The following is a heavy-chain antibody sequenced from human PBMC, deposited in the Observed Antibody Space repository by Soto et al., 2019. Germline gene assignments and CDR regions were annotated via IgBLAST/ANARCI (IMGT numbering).Heavy chain of an antibody. V-gene: IGHV3-23*01. CDR3: AKGRDFGDNGDYYYGFDD. D-gene: IGHD4-17*01. CDR2: SGVNGRGT. Sequence: EVQLLESGGGLVQPGGSLRLSCIASGFTFRSYAMIWVRQTPGKGLEWVSASGVNGRGTYYADSVKGRFIISRDMLEGTPHLQMNRPKAEDTAVFFCAKGRDFGDNGDYYYGFDDWGQGTTVTVSS. J-gene: IGHJ6*02. CDR1: GFTFRSYA.